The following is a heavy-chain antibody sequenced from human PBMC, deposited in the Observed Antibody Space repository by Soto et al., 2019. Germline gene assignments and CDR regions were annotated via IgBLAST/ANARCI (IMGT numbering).Heavy chain of an antibody. CDR2: IYRSGST. CDR1: GASLTSGSYY. CDR3: ARWKYSYADLPGDWFDS. Sequence: QVQLQESGPGLVRPSETLSLTCTVSGASLTSGSYYWCWVRQPPGKGLEWIAYIYRSGSTNYNPSLKSRATISVDTSKNQFPLRLTSVTPADTAMYYCARWKYSYADLPGDWFDSWGQGTLVTVSS. V-gene: IGHV4-61*01. J-gene: IGHJ5*01. D-gene: IGHD3-16*01.